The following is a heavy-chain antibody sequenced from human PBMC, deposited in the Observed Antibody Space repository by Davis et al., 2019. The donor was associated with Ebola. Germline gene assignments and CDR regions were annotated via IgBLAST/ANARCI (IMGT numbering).Heavy chain of an antibody. CDR2: IYYSGST. CDR1: AGSISSYY. V-gene: IGHV4-59*08. Sequence: SETLSLTCTVSAGSISSYYWSWIRQPPGKGLEWIGYIYYSGSTNYNPSLKSRVTISVDTSKNQLSLKLSSVTTADTAVYYCARRSGSGFRTREGVDHWGQGTLVTVSS. J-gene: IGHJ4*02. CDR3: ARRSGSGFRTREGVDH. D-gene: IGHD1-26*01.